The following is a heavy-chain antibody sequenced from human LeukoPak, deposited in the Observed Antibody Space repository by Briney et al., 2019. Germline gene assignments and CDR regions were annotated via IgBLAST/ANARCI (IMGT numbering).Heavy chain of an antibody. CDR2: FDPEDGET. D-gene: IGHD6-13*01. CDR3: ATHSEGSWYPHYFDY. CDR1: GYTLTELS. Sequence: ASVKVSCKVSGYTLTELSMHWVRQAPGKGLEWMGGFDPEDGETIYAQKFQGRVTMTEDTSTDTAYMELSSLRSEDTAVYYCATHSEGSWYPHYFDYWGQGTLVTVSS. J-gene: IGHJ4*02. V-gene: IGHV1-24*01.